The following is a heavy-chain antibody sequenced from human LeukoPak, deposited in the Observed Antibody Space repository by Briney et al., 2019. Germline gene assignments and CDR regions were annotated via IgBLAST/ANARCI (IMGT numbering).Heavy chain of an antibody. Sequence: GGSLRLSCAGSGFIFSNAWMTWVRQAPGKGLEWVGRIKSKVLGETTDYAPPVKGRFTISREDSRNTLYLEMNCLRAEDTAIYYCARDLNNGSYHWFDPWGQGTLVTVSS. CDR1: GFIFSNAW. CDR2: IKSKVLGETT. V-gene: IGHV3-15*01. CDR3: ARDLNNGSYHWFDP. D-gene: IGHD1-26*01. J-gene: IGHJ5*02.